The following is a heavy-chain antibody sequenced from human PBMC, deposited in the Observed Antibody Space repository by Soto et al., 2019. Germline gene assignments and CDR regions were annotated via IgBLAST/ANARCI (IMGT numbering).Heavy chain of an antibody. CDR2: ISYDGSNK. D-gene: IGHD6-13*01. Sequence: QVQLVESGGGVVQPGRSLRLSCAASGFTFSSYGMHWVRQAPGKGLEWVAVISYDGSNKYYADSVKGRFTISRDNSKNPLYLQMNSLRAEDTAVYYCAKDYSSSWSSLDSYYYYYMDVWGKGTTVTVSS. V-gene: IGHV3-30*18. CDR1: GFTFSSYG. CDR3: AKDYSSSWSSLDSYYYYYMDV. J-gene: IGHJ6*03.